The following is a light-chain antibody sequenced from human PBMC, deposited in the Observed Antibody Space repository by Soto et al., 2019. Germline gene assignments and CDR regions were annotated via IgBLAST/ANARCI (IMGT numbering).Light chain of an antibody. V-gene: IGKV3-11*01. CDR1: QSVGRY. CDR2: DAY. CDR3: QQRSNWPCT. Sequence: EIVLTQSPATLSLSPGERATLSCRASQSVGRYVAWYQQKPGQAPRLLIYDAYTRATGVPARFSGSGSATDFILIITSLEPEDFAVYYCQQRSNWPCTFGPGTKVEMK. J-gene: IGKJ2*02.